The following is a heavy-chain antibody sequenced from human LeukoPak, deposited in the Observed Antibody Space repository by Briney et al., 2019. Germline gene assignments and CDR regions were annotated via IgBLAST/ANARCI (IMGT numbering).Heavy chain of an antibody. CDR2: ISSSGNTI. Sequence: PGGSLRLSCAASGFTFSSYEMNWVRQAPGKGLEWVTYISSSGNTIYYADSVKGRFTISRDNAKNALYLQMNSLRADDTAVYYCASNVGPRHRSPVVRDVWGERTTVTVSS. D-gene: IGHD2-15*01. CDR3: ASNVGPRHRSPVVRDV. CDR1: GFTFSSYE. J-gene: IGHJ6*04. V-gene: IGHV3-48*03.